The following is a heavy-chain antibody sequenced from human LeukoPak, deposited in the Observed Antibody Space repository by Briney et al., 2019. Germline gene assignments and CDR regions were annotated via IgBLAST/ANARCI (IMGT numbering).Heavy chain of an antibody. Sequence: ASVKVSCKASGYTFTSYYMHWVRQAPGQGLEWMGWISAYNGNTNYAQKLQGRVTMTTDTSTSTAYMELRSLRSDDTAVYYCARDLGLIAVAGNHFDYWGQGTLVTVSS. CDR1: GYTFTSYY. CDR2: ISAYNGNT. D-gene: IGHD6-19*01. J-gene: IGHJ4*02. V-gene: IGHV1-18*04. CDR3: ARDLGLIAVAGNHFDY.